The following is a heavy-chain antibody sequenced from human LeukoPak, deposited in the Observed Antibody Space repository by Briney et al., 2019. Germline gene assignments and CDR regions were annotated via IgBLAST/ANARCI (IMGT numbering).Heavy chain of an antibody. CDR3: AKDRGGSSSWYQEESAFDI. CDR2: ISSSSSYI. J-gene: IGHJ3*02. CDR1: GFTFSSYS. Sequence: GGSLRLSCAASGFTFSSYSTNWVRQAPGKGLEWVSSISSSSSYIYYADSVKGRFTISRDNAKNSLYLQMNSLRAEDTAVYYCAKDRGGSSSWYQEESAFDIWGQGTMVTVSS. V-gene: IGHV3-21*01. D-gene: IGHD6-13*01.